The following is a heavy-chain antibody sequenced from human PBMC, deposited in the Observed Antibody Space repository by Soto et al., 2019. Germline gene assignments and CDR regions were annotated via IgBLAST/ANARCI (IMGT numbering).Heavy chain of an antibody. V-gene: IGHV3-48*03. CDR1: GFILSSYE. CDR2: ISSTGSII. CDR3: ARGKQPLIYKHYGMDV. Sequence: AGGSLRLSCAASGFILSSYEVNWVHQAPGKGLEWVSYISSTGSIIYYADSVKGRFTISRDNAKNSLYLQLNSLRAEDTAVYYCARGKQPLIYKHYGMDVWGQGTTVTVSS. J-gene: IGHJ6*02. D-gene: IGHD2-2*02.